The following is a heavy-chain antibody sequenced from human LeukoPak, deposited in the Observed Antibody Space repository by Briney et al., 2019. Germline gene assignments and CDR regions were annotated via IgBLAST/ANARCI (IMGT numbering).Heavy chain of an antibody. D-gene: IGHD3-22*01. CDR2: IYYSGST. V-gene: IGHV4-38-2*02. J-gene: IGHJ4*02. CDR3: AREEYYDSSGLNY. CDR1: GYSISSSYY. Sequence: PSETLSLTCSVSGYSISSSYYWGWIRQPPGKGLEWIGSIYYSGSTYYNPSLKSRVTISVDTSKNQFSLKLSSVTAADTAVYYCAREEYYDSSGLNYWGQGTLVTVSS.